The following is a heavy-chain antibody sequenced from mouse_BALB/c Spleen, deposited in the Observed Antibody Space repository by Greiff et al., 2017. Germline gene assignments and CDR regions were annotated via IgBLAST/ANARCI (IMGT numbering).Heavy chain of an antibody. Sequence: EVQVVESGGGLVQPGGSRKLSCAASGFTFSSFGMHWVRQAPEKGLEWVAYISSGSSTIYYADTVKGRFTISRDNPKNTLFLQMTSLRSEDTAMYYCARENYRLPYAMDYWGQGTSVTVSS. CDR1: GFTFSSFG. CDR2: ISSGSSTI. CDR3: ARENYRLPYAMDY. J-gene: IGHJ4*01. D-gene: IGHD2-14*01. V-gene: IGHV5-17*02.